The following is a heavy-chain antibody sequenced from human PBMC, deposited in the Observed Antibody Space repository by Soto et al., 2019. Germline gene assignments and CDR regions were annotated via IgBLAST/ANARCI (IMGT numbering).Heavy chain of an antibody. D-gene: IGHD6-19*01. Sequence: GGSLRLSSAASGFTFSSYSMNWVRQAPGKGLEWVSSISSSSSYIYYADSVKGRFTISRDNAKNSLYLQMNSLRAEDTAVYYCARDPYSSGPHAFDIWGQGTMVT. CDR1: GFTFSSYS. J-gene: IGHJ3*02. CDR2: ISSSSSYI. CDR3: ARDPYSSGPHAFDI. V-gene: IGHV3-21*01.